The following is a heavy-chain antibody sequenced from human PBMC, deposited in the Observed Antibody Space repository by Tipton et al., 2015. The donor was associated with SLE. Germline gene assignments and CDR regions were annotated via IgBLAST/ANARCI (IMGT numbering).Heavy chain of an antibody. CDR1: GGSFSGYY. D-gene: IGHD3-10*01. CDR2: INHSGST. Sequence: TLSLTCAVYGGSFSGYYWSWIRQPPGKGLEWIGDINHSGSTNYNPSLKSRVTISVDMSITTAYLQWSSLKASDTAIYYCARRTGEPWAFDVWGQGTMVTVSS. CDR3: ARRTGEPWAFDV. J-gene: IGHJ3*01. V-gene: IGHV4-34*01.